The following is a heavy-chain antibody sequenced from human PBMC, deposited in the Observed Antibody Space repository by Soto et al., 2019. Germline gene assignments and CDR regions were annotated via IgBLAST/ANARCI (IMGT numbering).Heavy chain of an antibody. CDR2: ISGSGGST. J-gene: IGHJ6*02. CDR1: GFTFSSYA. D-gene: IGHD6-13*01. CDR3: AKGRIPAAGAYYYYGMDV. Sequence: GGSLRLSCAASGFTFSSYAMNWVRQAPGKGLEWVSAISGSGGSTYYADSVKGRFTISRDNSKNTLYPQMNSLRAEDTAVYYCAKGRIPAAGAYYYYGMDVWGQGTTVTVSS. V-gene: IGHV3-23*01.